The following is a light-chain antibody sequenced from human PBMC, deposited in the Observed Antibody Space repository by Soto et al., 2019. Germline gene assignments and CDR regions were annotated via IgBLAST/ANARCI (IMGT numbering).Light chain of an antibody. CDR1: QSVSSN. V-gene: IGKV3-15*01. Sequence: EIVMTQSPATLSVSPGERATLSCRASQSVSSNLAWYQQKPGQAPRPLIYGASTRATGIPARFSGSGSGTEFTLTISSLQSEDFAVCYCQHYNNWPLTFGGGTKVEIK. CDR2: GAS. CDR3: QHYNNWPLT. J-gene: IGKJ4*01.